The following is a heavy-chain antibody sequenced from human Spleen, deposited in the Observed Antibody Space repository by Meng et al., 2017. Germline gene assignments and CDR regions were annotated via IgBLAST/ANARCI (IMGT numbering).Heavy chain of an antibody. J-gene: IGHJ4*02. CDR3: ASDQIAVAGQIFDY. CDR2: ISAGSGDT. CDR1: GYSFSGNA. V-gene: IGHV1-3*01. Sequence: QVLLVTAAACVKNRGDTVKDSSKASGYSFSGNAIDWVRQAPGQTFEWMGWISAGSGDTRYSQKFQGRVTITRDKSASTAFLELSSLRSEDTAVYYCASDQIAVAGQIFDYWGQGTLVTVSS. D-gene: IGHD6-19*01.